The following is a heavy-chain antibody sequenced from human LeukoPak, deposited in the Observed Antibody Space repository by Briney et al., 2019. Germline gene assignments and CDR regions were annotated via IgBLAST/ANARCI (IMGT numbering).Heavy chain of an antibody. V-gene: IGHV4-34*01. D-gene: IGHD2-15*01. Sequence: PSETLSLTCAVYGGSFSGYYWSWIRQPPGKGLEWIGEINHSGSTNYNPSLKSRVTISVDTSKNQFSLKLSSVTAADTAVYYCARGYCSGGSCLNWFGPWGQGTLVTVSS. J-gene: IGHJ5*02. CDR3: ARGYCSGGSCLNWFGP. CDR2: INHSGST. CDR1: GGSFSGYY.